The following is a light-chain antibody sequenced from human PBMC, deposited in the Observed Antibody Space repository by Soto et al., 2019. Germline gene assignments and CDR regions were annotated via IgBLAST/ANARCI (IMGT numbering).Light chain of an antibody. J-gene: IGKJ3*01. CDR3: QKCDYLPI. CDR1: HDITSY. V-gene: IGKV1-33*01. Sequence: DIQMTQSPSSLSASVGDRVTITCQASHDITSYLNWYQHKPGKAPNPLIYDASILEAGVPSRFSGSGSGTDFTFTISSLQPEDVATYYCQKCDYLPIFGPGTTVDFK. CDR2: DAS.